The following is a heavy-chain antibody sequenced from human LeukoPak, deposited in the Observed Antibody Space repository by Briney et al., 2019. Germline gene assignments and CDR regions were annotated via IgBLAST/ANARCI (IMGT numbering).Heavy chain of an antibody. Sequence: GGSLRLSCAVSGFTFSSHAMSWVRQAPGKGLEWVSAISDSGGNTYYADSVKGRFTSSRDNSKNTLYLQMNSLRAEDTAVYYCANVHDYYGSGSYGYWGQGTLVTVSS. V-gene: IGHV3-23*01. CDR1: GFTFSSHA. D-gene: IGHD3-10*01. CDR2: ISDSGGNT. CDR3: ANVHDYYGSGSYGY. J-gene: IGHJ4*02.